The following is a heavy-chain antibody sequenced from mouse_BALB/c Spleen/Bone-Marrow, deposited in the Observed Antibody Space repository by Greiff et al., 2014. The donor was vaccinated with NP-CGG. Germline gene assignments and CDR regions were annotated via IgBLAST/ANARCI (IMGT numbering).Heavy chain of an antibody. Sequence: KQSGPELVKPGALVKISCKASGYTFTNYDINWVKQRPGQGLEWIGWIYPGDGSTKYNERFKGKATLTADKSSSTAYMQRSRLSYKTSAVYCGARGGGSSGYFDAWGAGTTVTVSS. D-gene: IGHD1-1*01. CDR3: ARGGGSSGYFDA. J-gene: IGHJ1*01. CDR2: IYPGDGST. CDR1: GYTFTNYD. V-gene: IGHV1S33*01.